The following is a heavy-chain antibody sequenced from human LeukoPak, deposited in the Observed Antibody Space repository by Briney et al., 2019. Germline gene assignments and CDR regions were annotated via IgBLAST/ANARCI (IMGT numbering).Heavy chain of an antibody. Sequence: GGSLRLSCAASGFTFSDAWMSWVRQAPGKGLEWVAVISYDGSNKYYADSVKGRFTISRDNSKNTLYLQMNSLRAEDTAVYYCAKSGVTTRRRDYYYGMDVWGQGTTVTVSS. CDR3: AKSGVTTRRRDYYYGMDV. D-gene: IGHD5-12*01. J-gene: IGHJ6*02. CDR1: GFTFSDAW. V-gene: IGHV3-30*18. CDR2: ISYDGSNK.